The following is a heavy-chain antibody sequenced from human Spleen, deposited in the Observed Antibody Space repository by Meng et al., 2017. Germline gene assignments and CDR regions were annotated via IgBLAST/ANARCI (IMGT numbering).Heavy chain of an antibody. CDR2: IIPILGIA. Sequence: QVQRVQSGAEVKKPWASVKVSCKASGGTFSSYTISWVRQAPGQGLEWMGRIIPILGIANYAQKFQGRVTITADKSTSTAYMELSSLRSEDTAVYYCASGYGDFRYNWFNPWGQGTLVTVSS. CDR3: ASGYGDFRYNWFNP. D-gene: IGHD4-17*01. V-gene: IGHV1-69*02. J-gene: IGHJ5*02. CDR1: GGTFSSYT.